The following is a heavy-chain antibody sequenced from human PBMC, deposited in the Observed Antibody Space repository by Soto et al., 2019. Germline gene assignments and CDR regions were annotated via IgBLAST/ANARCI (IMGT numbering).Heavy chain of an antibody. J-gene: IGHJ6*02. CDR2: ISPYNDYT. Sequence: GASVKVSCKASGFTFTSSAVQWVRQARGQRLEWIGWISPYNDYTIYAQKLQGRVTMTTDTSTRTVYLDLRSLKSDDTAVYYCARGGYYDNTWGKLSHYGLDVWGQGTSVTVSS. D-gene: IGHD3-16*01. CDR3: ARGGYYDNTWGKLSHYGLDV. V-gene: IGHV1-18*01. CDR1: GFTFTSSA.